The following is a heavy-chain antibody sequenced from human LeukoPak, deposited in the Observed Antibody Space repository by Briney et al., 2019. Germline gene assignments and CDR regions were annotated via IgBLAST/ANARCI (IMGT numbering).Heavy chain of an antibody. CDR3: ARIGGAHNFDY. CDR2: INPNTGGT. Sequence: ASVKVSCRASGYTFTAYYMHWVRQAPGQGLEWMGRINPNTGGTNYAQKFQGRVTMTGDTSISTAYMELSRLTSDDTAVYYCARIGGAHNFDYWGQGTLVTASS. V-gene: IGHV1-2*06. J-gene: IGHJ4*02. CDR1: GYTFTAYY. D-gene: IGHD3-16*01.